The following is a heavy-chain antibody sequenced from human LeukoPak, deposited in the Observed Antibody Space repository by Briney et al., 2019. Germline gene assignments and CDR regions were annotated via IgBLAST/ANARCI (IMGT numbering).Heavy chain of an antibody. CDR3: ASEAYSSSWYQG. CDR2: ISSSSSYI. Sequence: GGSLRLSCAASGFTFSSYSMNWVRQAPGKGLEWVSPISSSSSYIYYADSVKSRFTISRDNAKNSLYLQMNSLRAEDTAVYYCASEAYSSSWYQGWGQGTLVTVSS. J-gene: IGHJ4*02. V-gene: IGHV3-21*01. CDR1: GFTFSSYS. D-gene: IGHD6-13*01.